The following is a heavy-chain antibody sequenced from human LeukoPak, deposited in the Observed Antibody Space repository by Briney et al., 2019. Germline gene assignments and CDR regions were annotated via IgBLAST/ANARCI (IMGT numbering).Heavy chain of an antibody. Sequence: GRSLRLFCAASGFTFDDYAMHWVRQAPGKDLEWVSGISWNSGSIGYADSVKGRFTISRDNAKNSLYLQMNSLRAEDTALYYCAKDWSDSSGYYAFDIWGQGTMVTVSS. CDR2: ISWNSGSI. J-gene: IGHJ3*02. D-gene: IGHD3-22*01. CDR1: GFTFDDYA. V-gene: IGHV3-9*01. CDR3: AKDWSDSSGYYAFDI.